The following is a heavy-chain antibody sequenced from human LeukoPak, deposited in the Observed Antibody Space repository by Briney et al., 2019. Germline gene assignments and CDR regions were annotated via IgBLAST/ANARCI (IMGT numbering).Heavy chain of an antibody. V-gene: IGHV1-18*01. J-gene: IGHJ4*02. CDR1: GYSFSSYG. Sequence: ASVKVSCKASGYSFSSYGISWVRQAPGQGLEWMGWISAYNGNTKYAQKLQGRVTMTTDTSTSTAYMELMSLRSDDTAVLYCARGGIVGATRPTYFDYWGQGTLVTVSS. D-gene: IGHD1-26*01. CDR2: ISAYNGNT. CDR3: ARGGIVGATRPTYFDY.